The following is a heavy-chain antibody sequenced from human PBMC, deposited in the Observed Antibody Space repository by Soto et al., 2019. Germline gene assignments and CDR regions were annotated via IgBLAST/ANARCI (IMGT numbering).Heavy chain of an antibody. D-gene: IGHD3-10*01. V-gene: IGHV4-59*01. J-gene: IGHJ4*02. CDR3: AICTMVRGVIY. Sequence: SETLSLTCTVSNGSLSSNYWSWIRQSPGKGLEWIGNIYYSGSTNYNPSLKSRVTMSVDTSKNQFTLKLSSVTAADTAVYYCAICTMVRGVIYWGQGTLVTVSS. CDR1: NGSLSSNY. CDR2: IYYSGST.